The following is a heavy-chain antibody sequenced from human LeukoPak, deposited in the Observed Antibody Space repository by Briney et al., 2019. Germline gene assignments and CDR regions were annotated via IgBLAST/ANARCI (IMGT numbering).Heavy chain of an antibody. V-gene: IGHV3-23*01. CDR1: GISFRNYA. D-gene: IGHD3-10*01. CDR2: LRGNDET. J-gene: IGHJ4*02. Sequence: PWGSLRLSCAASGISFRNYAMSWVRQAPARGPEWVSSLRGNDETFYADSVKGRFTLSRDDSRNTVYLQLNNLRVEDTAIYYCARASWVSDPDAVRWGQGTQVTVSS. CDR3: ARASWVSDPDAVR.